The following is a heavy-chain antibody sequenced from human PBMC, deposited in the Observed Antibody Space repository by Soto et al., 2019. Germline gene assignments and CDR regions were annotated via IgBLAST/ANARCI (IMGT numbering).Heavy chain of an antibody. CDR3: ARDGGIAARARPDYYYYYYMDV. V-gene: IGHV3-33*01. D-gene: IGHD6-6*01. CDR2: IWYDGSNK. J-gene: IGHJ6*03. CDR1: GFTFSSYG. Sequence: QVQLVESGGGVVQPGRSLRLSCAASGFTFSSYGMHWVRQAPGKGLEWVAVIWYDGSNKYYADSVKGRFTISRDNSNNTLYLQMNSLRAEDTAVHYCARDGGIAARARPDYYYYYYMDVWGKGTTVTVSS.